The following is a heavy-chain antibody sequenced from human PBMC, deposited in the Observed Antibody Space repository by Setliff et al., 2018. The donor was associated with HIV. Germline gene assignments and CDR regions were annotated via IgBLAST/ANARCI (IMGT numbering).Heavy chain of an antibody. Sequence: PSETLSLTCTVSGGSISSYCWNWIRQPPGKGLEWIGYIFASGSSLYNPSLQSRVSISIDTSKNQFSLKLSSVTAADTAVYYCARHANYDFWSGYWGYYFDYWGQGTLVTVSS. V-gene: IGHV4-4*09. J-gene: IGHJ4*02. CDR2: IFASGSS. D-gene: IGHD3-3*01. CDR3: ARHANYDFWSGYWGYYFDY. CDR1: GGSISSYC.